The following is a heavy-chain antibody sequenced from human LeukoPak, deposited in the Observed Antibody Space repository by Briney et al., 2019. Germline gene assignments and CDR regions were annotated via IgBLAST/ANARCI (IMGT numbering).Heavy chain of an antibody. CDR3: ARHWV. D-gene: IGHD3-16*01. J-gene: IGHJ4*02. CDR1: GFTFSRYG. Sequence: GGSLRLSCAASGFTFSRYGMHWVRQAPGKGLEWVAFIRYDGSSKYYAHSVKGRFTISRDNSKNTVSLQMNSLRTEDTAVYYCARHWVWGQGTLVTVSS. CDR2: IRYDGSSK. V-gene: IGHV3-30*02.